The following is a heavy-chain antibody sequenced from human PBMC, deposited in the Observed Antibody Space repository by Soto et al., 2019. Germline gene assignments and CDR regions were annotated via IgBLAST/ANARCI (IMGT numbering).Heavy chain of an antibody. D-gene: IGHD2-15*01. Sequence: SVKVSCKASGGTFSSYTISWVRQAAGQGREWVGRIIPILGIANYAQKFQGRVTITADKSTSTAYMELSSLRSEDTAVYYCASDIGYCSGGSCYEFDPWGQGTLVTVSS. V-gene: IGHV1-69*02. J-gene: IGHJ5*02. CDR1: GGTFSSYT. CDR2: IIPILGIA. CDR3: ASDIGYCSGGSCYEFDP.